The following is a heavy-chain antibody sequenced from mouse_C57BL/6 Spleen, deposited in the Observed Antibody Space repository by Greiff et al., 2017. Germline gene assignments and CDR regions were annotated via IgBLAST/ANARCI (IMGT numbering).Heavy chain of an antibody. J-gene: IGHJ3*01. CDR3: ARGNYYGISYPFAY. CDR2: INSDGGST. D-gene: IGHD1-1*01. V-gene: IGHV5-2*03. CDR1: EYEFPSHD. Sequence: EVKLEESGGGLVQPGESLKLSCESNEYEFPSHDMSWVRKTPEKRLELVAAINSDGGSTYYPDTMERRFIISRDNTKKTLYLQMSSLRSEDTALYYCARGNYYGISYPFAYWGQGTLVTVSA.